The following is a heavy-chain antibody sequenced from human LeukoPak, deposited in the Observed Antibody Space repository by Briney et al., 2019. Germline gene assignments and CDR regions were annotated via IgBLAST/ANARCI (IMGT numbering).Heavy chain of an antibody. J-gene: IGHJ4*01. Sequence: TGGSLRLSCAASAINITTNYMTWIRQAPGKGLEWVSLIYGDNAAYYAESVGGGFIISRDSLKNTLFLQMNSLRAEDTAVYYCVSSTGQQFIPYDYWGHGTHVTVSS. CDR3: VSSTGQQFIPYDY. D-gene: IGHD6-13*01. V-gene: IGHV3-66*02. CDR1: AINITTNY. CDR2: IYGDNAA.